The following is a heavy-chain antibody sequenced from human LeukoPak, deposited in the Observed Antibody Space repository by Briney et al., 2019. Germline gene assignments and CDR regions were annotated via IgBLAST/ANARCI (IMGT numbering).Heavy chain of an antibody. CDR2: IYYSGST. D-gene: IGHD3-22*01. J-gene: IGHJ4*02. CDR1: GGSISSSSYY. V-gene: IGHV4-39*02. CDR3: ARDYYDSSGYYPNFDY. Sequence: PSETLSLTCTVSGGSISSSSYYWGWIRQPPGTGLEWIGSIYYSGSTYYNPSLKSRVTISVDTSKNQFSLKLSSVTAAGTAVYYCARDYYDSSGYYPNFDYWGQGTLVTVSS.